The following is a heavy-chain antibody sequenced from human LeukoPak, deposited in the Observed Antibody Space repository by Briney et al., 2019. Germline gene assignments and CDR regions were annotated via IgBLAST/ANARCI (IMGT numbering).Heavy chain of an antibody. D-gene: IGHD5-18*01. CDR2: IYTSGST. J-gene: IGHJ1*01. CDR1: GGSLSSYY. Sequence: PSETLSLTCTVSGGSLSSYYWNWIRQPAGKGLEWIGRIYTSGSTDYNPSLKSRVTMSVDTSKNHLSLKLSSVTAADTAVYYCTREASGYSYGYEEHWGQGTLVTVSS. V-gene: IGHV4-4*07. CDR3: TREASGYSYGYEEH.